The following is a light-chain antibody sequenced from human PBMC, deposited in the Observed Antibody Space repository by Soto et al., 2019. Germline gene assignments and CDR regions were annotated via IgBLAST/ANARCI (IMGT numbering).Light chain of an antibody. CDR2: AKS. J-gene: IGKJ1*01. Sequence: EIVLTQSPDTLSLSPGERATLSCRASQTVNSDYLAWYRQKPGQAPSLLMYAKSTRATGIPDRFYGSGSGTDFTLTISRLEPEDFAVYYCQQYGSSPTTFGQGTKVDIK. CDR3: QQYGSSPTT. V-gene: IGKV3-20*01. CDR1: QTVNSDY.